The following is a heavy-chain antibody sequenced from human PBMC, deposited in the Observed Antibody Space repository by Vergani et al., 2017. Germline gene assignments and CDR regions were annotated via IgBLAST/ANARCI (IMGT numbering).Heavy chain of an antibody. J-gene: IGHJ4*02. V-gene: IGHV4-59*01. Sequence: QVQLQESGPGLMKPSETLSLTCTVSGGSISSYYWSWIRQPPGKGLEWIGYIYYSGSTNYNPSLKSRVTISVDTSKNQFSLKLSSVTAADTAVYYCARLYSSSWDKFYYFDYGGEGTLVTVSS. CDR1: GGSISSYY. CDR2: IYYSGST. D-gene: IGHD6-13*01. CDR3: ARLYSSSWDKFYYFDY.